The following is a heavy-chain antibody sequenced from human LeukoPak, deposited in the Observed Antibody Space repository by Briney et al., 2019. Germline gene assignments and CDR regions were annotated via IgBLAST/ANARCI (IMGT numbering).Heavy chain of an antibody. CDR2: IYYSGST. J-gene: IGHJ4*02. Sequence: SDTLSLTCTVSGGSISSYYWSWIRQPPGKGLEWIGYIYYSGSTNYNPSLKSRVTISVDTSKNQFSLKLSSVTAADTAVYYCARRSMVRGVIDYWGQGALVTVSS. V-gene: IGHV4-59*01. CDR3: ARRSMVRGVIDY. D-gene: IGHD3-10*01. CDR1: GGSISSYY.